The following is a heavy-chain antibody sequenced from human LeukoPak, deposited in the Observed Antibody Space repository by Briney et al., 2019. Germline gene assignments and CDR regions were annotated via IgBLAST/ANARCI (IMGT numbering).Heavy chain of an antibody. V-gene: IGHV3-48*02. Sequence: PGGSLRLSYAASGFTFSSYAMSWVRQAPGKGLEWVSHITSSSTIYYVDSVKGRFTISRDNAKNSLYLQMNSLRDEDTAVYYCARRFDSWGQGTLVTVSS. CDR2: ITSSSTI. CDR1: GFTFSSYA. CDR3: ARRFDS. J-gene: IGHJ4*02.